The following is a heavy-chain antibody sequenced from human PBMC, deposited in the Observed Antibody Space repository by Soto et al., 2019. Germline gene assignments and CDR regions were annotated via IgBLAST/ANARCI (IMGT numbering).Heavy chain of an antibody. CDR1: VGTFSSYA. CDR3: ARRTSIGGSYYYYYYGMDV. V-gene: IGHV1-69*06. J-gene: IGHJ6*02. D-gene: IGHD1-26*01. CDR2: IIPIFGTA. Sequence: SVKVSCKASVGTFSSYAISWVRQAPGQGLEWMGGIIPIFGTANYAQKFQGRVTITADKSTSTAYMDLSSLRSEDTAVYYCARRTSIGGSYYYYYYGMDVWGQGTTVTVSS.